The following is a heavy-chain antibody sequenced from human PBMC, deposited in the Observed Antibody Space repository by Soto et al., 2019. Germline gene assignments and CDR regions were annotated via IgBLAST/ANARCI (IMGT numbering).Heavy chain of an antibody. J-gene: IGHJ4*02. CDR1: GFTFNKHA. Sequence: EVQLLESAGGLVQPGGSLRLSCAAPGFTFNKHAMTWVRQAPGKGLEWLSTINGVNAGTYYTDSVKGRFTISRDNFRHTMYLQIDNLRYEGTAIYYCARVDVMVVAIITLLIDHWGQGTLVTVSS. CDR3: ARVDVMVVAIITLLIDH. CDR2: INGVNAGT. D-gene: IGHD2-21*01. V-gene: IGHV3-23*01.